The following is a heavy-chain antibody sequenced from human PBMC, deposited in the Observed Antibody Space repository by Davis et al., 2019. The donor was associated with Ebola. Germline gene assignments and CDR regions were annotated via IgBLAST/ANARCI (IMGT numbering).Heavy chain of an antibody. J-gene: IGHJ6*02. V-gene: IGHV3-73*01. CDR2: IRSKANSYAT. Sequence: GGSLRLSCAASGLTFSGSAMHWVRQASGKGLEWVGRIRSKANSYATAYAASVKGRFTISRDDSKNTAYLQMNSLKTEDTAVYYCTSKRLRYFDWLQDYGMDVWGQGTTVTVSS. CDR3: TSKRLRYFDWLQDYGMDV. D-gene: IGHD3-9*01. CDR1: GLTFSGSA.